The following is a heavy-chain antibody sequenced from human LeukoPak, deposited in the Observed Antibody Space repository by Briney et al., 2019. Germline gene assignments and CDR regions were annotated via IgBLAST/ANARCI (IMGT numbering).Heavy chain of an antibody. CDR3: ARDYCSSTSCLFDY. J-gene: IGHJ4*02. CDR1: GFLFRTFW. D-gene: IGHD2-2*01. Sequence: PGGSLRLSCAASGFLFRTFWMNWVRQAPGKGLEWVAVIWNDGSNKYYADSVKGRFTISRDNSKNTLYLQMNSLRAEDTAVYYCARDYCSSTSCLFDYWGQGTLVTVSS. CDR2: IWNDGSNK. V-gene: IGHV3-33*08.